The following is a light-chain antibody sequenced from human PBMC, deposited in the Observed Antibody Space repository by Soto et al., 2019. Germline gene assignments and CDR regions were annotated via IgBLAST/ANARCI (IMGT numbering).Light chain of an antibody. CDR3: QQYGSSPQT. Sequence: IQLTQSPSSLSASVGDRVTITCRASQDISSYLAWYQQKPGKAPKLLIYAASNLQSGVPSRFSGSGSGTDFTLTISSLQPEDFAVYYCQQYGSSPQTFGQGTKVEIK. CDR1: QDISSY. CDR2: AAS. J-gene: IGKJ1*01. V-gene: IGKV1-9*01.